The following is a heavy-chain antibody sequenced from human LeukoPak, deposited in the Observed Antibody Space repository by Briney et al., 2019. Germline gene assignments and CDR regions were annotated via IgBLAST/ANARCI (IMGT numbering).Heavy chain of an antibody. Sequence: PGGSLRLSCAASGFTFSSYSMNWVRQAPGKGLEWVSSISSSSSYICYADSVKGRFTISRDNAKNSLYLQMNSLRAEDTAVYYCAKQIAAAGTGWFDPWGEGTLVTVPS. CDR3: AKQIAAAGTGWFDP. V-gene: IGHV3-21*01. CDR1: GFTFSSYS. D-gene: IGHD6-13*01. J-gene: IGHJ5*02. CDR2: ISSSSSYI.